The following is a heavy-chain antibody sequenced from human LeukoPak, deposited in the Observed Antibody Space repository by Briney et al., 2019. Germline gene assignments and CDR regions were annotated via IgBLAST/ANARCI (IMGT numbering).Heavy chain of an antibody. V-gene: IGHV1-2*02. J-gene: IGHJ4*02. Sequence: ASVKVSCKASGYTFTGYYMHRVRPAPGQGLEWMGWINPNSGGTNYAQKFQGRVTMTRDTSISTAYMELSRLISDDTAVYYCARDLFSGAALSGYFDSWGRELWSVSPQ. D-gene: IGHD3-10*02. CDR2: INPNSGGT. CDR3: ARDLFSGAALSGYFDS. CDR1: GYTFTGYY.